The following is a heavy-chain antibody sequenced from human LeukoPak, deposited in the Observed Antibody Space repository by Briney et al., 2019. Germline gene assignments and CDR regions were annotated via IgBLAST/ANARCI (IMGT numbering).Heavy chain of an antibody. CDR3: ARDFGYDSSGYPDY. V-gene: IGHV3-48*03. D-gene: IGHD3-22*01. CDR1: GFTFSSYE. CDR2: ISTSGGTI. Sequence: PGGSLRLSCAASGFTFSSYEMNWVRQAPGKGLEWVSYISTSGGTIYYADSVKGRFTISRDNAKNSLHLQMNSLRAEDTAVYYCARDFGYDSSGYPDYWGQGTLVTVSS. J-gene: IGHJ4*02.